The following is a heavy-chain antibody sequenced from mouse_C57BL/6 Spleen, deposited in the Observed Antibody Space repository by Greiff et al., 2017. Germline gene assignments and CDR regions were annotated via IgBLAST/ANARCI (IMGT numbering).Heavy chain of an antibody. CDR1: GYTFTGYW. Sequence: QVQLQQSGAELMKPGASVKLSCKATGYTFTGYWIEWVKQRPGHGLEWIGEILPGSGSTNYNEKFKGKATFTADTFSNTAYMQLSSLTTEDSAIYYCARDGSSPAWFAYWGQGTLVTVSA. J-gene: IGHJ3*01. V-gene: IGHV1-9*01. CDR2: ILPGSGST. CDR3: ARDGSSPAWFAY. D-gene: IGHD1-1*01.